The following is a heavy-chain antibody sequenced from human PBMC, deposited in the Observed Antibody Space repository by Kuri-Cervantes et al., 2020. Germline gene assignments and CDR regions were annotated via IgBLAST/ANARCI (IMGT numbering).Heavy chain of an antibody. CDR1: GFTFSSYA. J-gene: IGHJ6*02. V-gene: IGHV3-23*01. CDR2: ISGSGGST. CDR3: ARQEKGIVATYRHYYYYGMDV. D-gene: IGHD5-12*01. Sequence: GESLKISCAASGFTFSSYAMSWVRQAPGKGLEWVSAISGSGGSTYYADSVKGRFTISRDNAKNSLYLQMNSLRDEDTAVYYCARQEKGIVATYRHYYYYGMDVWGQGTTVTVSS.